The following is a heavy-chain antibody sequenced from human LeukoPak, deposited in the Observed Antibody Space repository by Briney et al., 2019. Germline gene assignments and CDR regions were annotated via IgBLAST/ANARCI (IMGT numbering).Heavy chain of an antibody. CDR3: ARPANDGYNSYSWAFDY. J-gene: IGHJ4*02. D-gene: IGHD5-12*01. CDR1: GYSISSVYY. V-gene: IGHV4-38-2*02. Sequence: SETLSLTCTVSGYSISSVYYWGWIRQPPGKGLEWIGSIFHSGTTYYNPSLKSRVTISVDTSKNQFSLKLSSVTVADTAVYYCARPANDGYNSYSWAFDYWGQGTLVTVSS. CDR2: IFHSGTT.